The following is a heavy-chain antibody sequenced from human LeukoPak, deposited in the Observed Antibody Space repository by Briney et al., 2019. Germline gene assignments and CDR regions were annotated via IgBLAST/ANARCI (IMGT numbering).Heavy chain of an antibody. J-gene: IGHJ4*02. CDR1: GFTFSSYA. CDR2: ISGSGGST. CDR3: AREESLDYYGLGSYFSY. Sequence: GGSLRLSCAASGFTFSSYAMSWVRQAPGKGLEWVSAISGSGGSTYYADSVKGRFTISRDNSKKTLYLQMNSLRAEDTAVYYCAREESLDYYGLGSYFSYWGQGTLVTVSS. V-gene: IGHV3-23*01. D-gene: IGHD3-10*01.